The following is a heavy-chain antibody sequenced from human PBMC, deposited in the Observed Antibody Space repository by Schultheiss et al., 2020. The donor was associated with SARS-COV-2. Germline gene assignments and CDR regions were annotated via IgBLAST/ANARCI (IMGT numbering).Heavy chain of an antibody. J-gene: IGHJ5*02. CDR1: GYTFTGYY. CDR2: INPNSGGT. V-gene: IGHV1-2*06. D-gene: IGHD3-10*01. CDR3: ARDAPYGSGSRLYNWFDP. Sequence: ASVKVSCKASGYTFTGYYMHWVRQAPGQGLEWMGRINPNSGGTNYAQKLQGRVTMTRDTSISTAYMELSSLTSDDTAIYFCARDAPYGSGSRLYNWFDPWGQGTLVTVSS.